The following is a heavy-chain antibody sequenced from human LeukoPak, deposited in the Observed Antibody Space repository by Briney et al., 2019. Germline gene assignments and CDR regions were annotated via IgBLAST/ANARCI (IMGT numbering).Heavy chain of an antibody. D-gene: IGHD2-15*01. CDR3: ASTHGPIDH. V-gene: IGHV6-1*01. CDR1: GDSVSSKNAA. Sequence: SQTLSLTCSISGDSVSSKNAAWNWIRQAPSRGLEWLGRTYYRSKWYYEYAVSAKSRITIKSDTSKNQFSLQLNSVTPEDTAVYYCASTHGPIDHWGQGTLVTVSS. CDR2: TYYRSKWYY. J-gene: IGHJ5*02.